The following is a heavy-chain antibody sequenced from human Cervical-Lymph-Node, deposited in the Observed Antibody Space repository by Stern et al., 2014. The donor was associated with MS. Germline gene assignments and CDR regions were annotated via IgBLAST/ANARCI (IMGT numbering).Heavy chain of an antibody. J-gene: IGHJ4*02. D-gene: IGHD2-8*02. CDR2: VYYSGAT. CDR1: GDSISSYTHY. V-gene: IGHV4-39*01. Sequence: QVQLQESGPGLVKPSETLSLTCAVSGDSISSYTHYWAWIRQPPGKGLEWIGSVYYSGATYSTPSLKSPVPISVDTSKNPFALGLNSVTAADTAVYYCAKHACTGAACPFDLWGQGTLVTVSS. CDR3: AKHACTGAACPFDL.